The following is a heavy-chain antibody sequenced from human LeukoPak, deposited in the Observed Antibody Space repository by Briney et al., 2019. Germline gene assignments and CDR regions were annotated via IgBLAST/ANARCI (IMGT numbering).Heavy chain of an antibody. CDR2: IKQDGSEK. CDR1: GFTFSSYW. CDR3: ARAQWLGEPYLPYAFDI. V-gene: IGHV3-7*01. J-gene: IGHJ3*02. Sequence: GGSLRLSCAASGFTFSSYWMSWVRQAPGKGLEWVANIKQDGSEKYYVDSVKGRFTISRDDAKNSLYLQMNSLRAEDTAVYYCARAQWLGEPYLPYAFDIWGQGTMVTVSS. D-gene: IGHD3-10*01.